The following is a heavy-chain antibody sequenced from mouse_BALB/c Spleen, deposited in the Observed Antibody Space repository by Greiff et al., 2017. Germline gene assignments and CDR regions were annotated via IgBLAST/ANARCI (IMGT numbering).Heavy chain of an antibody. CDR3: ARDTRYGSSHWYFDV. Sequence: EVQLVESGGGLVQPGGSLRPSCATSGFTFTDNYMSWVRQPPGKALEWWGFIRNKANGYTTEYSASVKGRFTISRDNSQSILYLQMNTLRAEDSATYYCARDTRYGSSHWYFDVWGAGTTVTVSS. V-gene: IGHV7-3*02. CDR2: IRNKANGYTT. CDR1: GFTFTDNY. J-gene: IGHJ1*01. D-gene: IGHD1-1*01.